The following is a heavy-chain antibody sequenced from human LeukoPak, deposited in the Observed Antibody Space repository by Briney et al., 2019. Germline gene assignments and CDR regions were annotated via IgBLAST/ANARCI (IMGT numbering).Heavy chain of an antibody. V-gene: IGHV3-15*01. CDR2: IKSKTDGETT. D-gene: IGHD6-19*01. CDR1: GFTFSNAW. J-gene: IGHJ4*02. Sequence: GGSLRLSCAASGFTFSNAWMNWVRQAPGKGLEWVGRIKSKTDGETTDYAAPVKGRFTISRDDSKNTLYLQMNSLKDEDTAMYYCTTDLIAVADDDYWGQGTLVTVSS. CDR3: TTDLIAVADDDY.